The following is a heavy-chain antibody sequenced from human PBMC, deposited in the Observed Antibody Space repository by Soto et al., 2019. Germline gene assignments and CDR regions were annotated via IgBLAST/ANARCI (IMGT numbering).Heavy chain of an antibody. CDR1: GGSISSYY. CDR2: IYYSGST. V-gene: IGHV4-59*12. CDR3: ARSRTDGYNYLAAFDI. J-gene: IGHJ3*02. Sequence: PSETLSLTCIVSGGSISSYYWSWIRQPPGKGQEWIGYIYYSGSTNYNPTLKSRVTISVDTSKNQFSLKLSSVTAVDTVMYYCARSRTDGYNYLAAFDIWGQGTMVTVS. D-gene: IGHD5-12*01.